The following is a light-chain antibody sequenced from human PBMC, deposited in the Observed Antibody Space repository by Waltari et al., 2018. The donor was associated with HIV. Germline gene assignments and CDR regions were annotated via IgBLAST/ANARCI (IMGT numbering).Light chain of an antibody. CDR3: CSYAGSYSYV. CDR1: SSDVGGYDS. Sequence: QSALTQPRSVSGPPGQSVTVSCTEASSDVGGYDSVSRHPPHPGKAPKLIIYIVTKRPSVVPGRFSGSRSGDTASLTISGLQADDEADYYCCSYAGSYSYVFGAGTRVIVL. CDR2: IVT. V-gene: IGLV2-11*01. J-gene: IGLJ1*01.